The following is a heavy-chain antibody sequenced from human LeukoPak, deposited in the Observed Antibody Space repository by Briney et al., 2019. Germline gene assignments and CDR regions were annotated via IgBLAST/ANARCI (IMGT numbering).Heavy chain of an antibody. D-gene: IGHD2-21*01. CDR1: GDSVSSNSAS. CDR3: TIEGDKVGFDFEY. Sequence: SQTLSLTCAISGDSVSSNSASWNCIRQSPSRGLECLGRTYYRSKWYNDYAVSVKSRININPDTSKNQFSLQLNSVTPEDTAVYYCTIEGDKVGFDFEYSGQGTLVTVSS. V-gene: IGHV6-1*01. J-gene: IGHJ4*02. CDR2: TYYRSKWYN.